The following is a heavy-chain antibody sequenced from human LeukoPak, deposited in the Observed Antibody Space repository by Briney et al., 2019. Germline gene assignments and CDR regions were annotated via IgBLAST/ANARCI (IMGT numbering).Heavy chain of an antibody. J-gene: IGHJ4*02. CDR1: GYRFSDYW. D-gene: IGHD2-2*01. V-gene: IGHV5-51*01. CDR3: ARSLYTHQLLTEYYFDY. Sequence: GESLKISCQGSGYRFSDYWIAWVRQMPGKGLEWMGIIYPGDSDTRYSPSLQGQVTISADKSISTAYLQWSSLKASDNAMYYCARSLYTHQLLTEYYFDYWGQGTLVTVSS. CDR2: IYPGDSDT.